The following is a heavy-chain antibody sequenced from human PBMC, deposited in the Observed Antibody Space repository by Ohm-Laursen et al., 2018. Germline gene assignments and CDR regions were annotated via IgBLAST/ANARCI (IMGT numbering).Heavy chain of an antibody. Sequence: SLRLSCAASGFTFSDYYMTWIRQAPGKGLEWASYITSSGSTIYYADSVKGRFTISRDNAKNSLYLQMNGLRPEDTAVYYCARLLSGSSPEDYWGQGTLVTVSS. J-gene: IGHJ4*02. CDR1: GFTFSDYY. V-gene: IGHV3-11*01. CDR3: ARLLSGSSPEDY. D-gene: IGHD1-26*01. CDR2: ITSSGSTI.